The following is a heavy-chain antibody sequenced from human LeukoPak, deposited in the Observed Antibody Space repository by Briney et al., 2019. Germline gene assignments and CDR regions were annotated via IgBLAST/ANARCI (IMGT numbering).Heavy chain of an antibody. Sequence: SETLSLTCAVYGGSFSGYYWSWIRQPPGKGLEWIGEINHSGSTNYNPSLKSRVTISVDTSKNQLSLKLSSVTAADTAVYYCARGGIAVAGPFDYWGQGTLVTVSS. CDR2: INHSGST. J-gene: IGHJ4*02. CDR3: ARGGIAVAGPFDY. V-gene: IGHV4-34*01. D-gene: IGHD6-19*01. CDR1: GGSFSGYY.